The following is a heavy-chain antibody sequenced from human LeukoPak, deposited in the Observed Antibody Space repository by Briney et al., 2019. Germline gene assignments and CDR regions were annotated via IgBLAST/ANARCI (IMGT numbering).Heavy chain of an antibody. Sequence: SETLSLTCTVSGGSISSYYWSWIRQPPGKGLEWIGYISYSAITNYNPALKSRVTISIDTSKNQFSLNLSSVTAADTAVYYCARGRGSSWYYFDSWGQGTLVTVSS. J-gene: IGHJ4*02. CDR3: ARGRGSSWYYFDS. CDR1: GGSISSYY. V-gene: IGHV4-59*12. CDR2: ISYSAIT. D-gene: IGHD6-13*01.